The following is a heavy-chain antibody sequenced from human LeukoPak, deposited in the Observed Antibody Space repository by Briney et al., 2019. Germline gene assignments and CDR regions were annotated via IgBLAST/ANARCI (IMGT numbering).Heavy chain of an antibody. CDR3: AKPLGSGSYNILYY. CDR2: ISGSGGST. J-gene: IGHJ4*02. Sequence: GGSLRLSCAASGFTFSSYAMSWVRQAPGKGLEWVSAISGSGGSTYYADSVKGRFTISRDNSKNTLYLQMNSLRAEDTAAYYCAKPLGSGSYNILYYCGQGTLVTVSS. V-gene: IGHV3-23*01. D-gene: IGHD3-10*02. CDR1: GFTFSSYA.